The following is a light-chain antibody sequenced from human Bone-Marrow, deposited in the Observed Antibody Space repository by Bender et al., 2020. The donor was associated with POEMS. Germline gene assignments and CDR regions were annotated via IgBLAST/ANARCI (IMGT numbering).Light chain of an antibody. CDR2: DND. J-gene: IGLJ3*02. CDR3: GTWDSSLTAVV. Sequence: QSVLTQPPSVSAAPGQTVTISCSGTNSNIGSNSVSWYQQLPGTAPKLLAYDNDKRPSGISGRFSASKSGTSATLGITGLQTGDEADYYCGTWDSSLTAVVFGGGTRLTVL. V-gene: IGLV1-51*01. CDR1: NSNIGSNS.